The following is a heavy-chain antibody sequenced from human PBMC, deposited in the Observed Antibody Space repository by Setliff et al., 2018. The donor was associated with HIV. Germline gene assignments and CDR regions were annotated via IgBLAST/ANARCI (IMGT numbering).Heavy chain of an antibody. J-gene: IGHJ2*01. CDR1: GFTFSSYS. Sequence: GGSLRLSCAASGFTFSSYSMNWGRQAPGKGLEWVSSISSSSSYIYYADSVKVRFTISRDNAKNSLYLQMNSLRAEDTAVYYCARDIATTWGIGVVVAAPDFDLGGRGTLVTVSS. CDR2: ISSSSSYI. CDR3: ARDIATTWGIGVVVAAPDFDL. D-gene: IGHD2-15*01. V-gene: IGHV3-21*01.